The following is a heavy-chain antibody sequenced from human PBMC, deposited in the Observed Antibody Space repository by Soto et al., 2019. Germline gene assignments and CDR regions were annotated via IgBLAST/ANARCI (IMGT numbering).Heavy chain of an antibody. J-gene: IGHJ4*02. D-gene: IGHD3-22*01. CDR3: ATDLEYYDSSGYHFDY. Sequence: ASVKVSCKVSRYTLTELSMHWVRQAPGKGLEWMGGFDPEDGETIYAQKFQGRVTMTEDTSTDTAYMELSSLRSEDTAVYYCATDLEYYDSSGYHFDYWGQGTLVTVSS. CDR2: FDPEDGET. V-gene: IGHV1-24*01. CDR1: RYTLTELS.